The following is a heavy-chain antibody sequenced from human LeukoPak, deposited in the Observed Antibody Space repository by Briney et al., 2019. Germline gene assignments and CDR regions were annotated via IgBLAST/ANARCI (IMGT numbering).Heavy chain of an antibody. J-gene: IGHJ4*02. CDR1: GGSISSYY. D-gene: IGHD5-18*01. V-gene: IGHV4-59*01. Sequence: PSETLSLTCTVSGGSISSYYWSWIRQPPGKGLEWIGYIYYSGSTNYIPSLKSRVTISVDTSKNQFSLKLSSVTAADTAVYYCARGGYSYGFDYWGQGTLVTVSS. CDR3: ARGGYSYGFDY. CDR2: IYYSGST.